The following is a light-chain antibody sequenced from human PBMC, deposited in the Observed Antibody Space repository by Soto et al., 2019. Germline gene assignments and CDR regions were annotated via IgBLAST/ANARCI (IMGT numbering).Light chain of an antibody. J-gene: IGKJ1*01. Sequence: EIGLTQSPAPLSWSTGERATLSRRASQTVSSSYLAWYQQKPGQAPRLLIYGTSSRATGIPDRFSGSGSGTDFTLTISRLEPEDFAVYYCQQYHRSLWPFGQVTKVDI. CDR2: GTS. CDR1: QTVSSSY. CDR3: QQYHRSLWP. V-gene: IGKV3-20*01.